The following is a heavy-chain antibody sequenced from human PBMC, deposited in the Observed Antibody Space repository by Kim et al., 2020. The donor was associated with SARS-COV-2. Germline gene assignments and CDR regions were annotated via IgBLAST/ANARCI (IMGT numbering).Heavy chain of an antibody. CDR3: ARHVVDYGPLRDPPIDY. CDR1: GGSISSSSYY. V-gene: IGHV4-39*01. Sequence: SETLSLTCTVSGGSISSSSYYWGWIRQPPGKGLEWIGSIYYSGSTYYNPSLKSRVTISIDTSKNQFSLKLSSVTAADTAVYYCARHVVDYGPLRDPPIDYWGQGTLVTVSS. J-gene: IGHJ4*02. CDR2: IYYSGST. D-gene: IGHD4-17*01.